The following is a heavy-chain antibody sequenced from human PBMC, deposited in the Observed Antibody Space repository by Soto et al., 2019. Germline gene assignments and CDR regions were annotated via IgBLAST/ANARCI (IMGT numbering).Heavy chain of an antibody. V-gene: IGHV1-18*01. CDR3: AREKSIAARPPWFDR. J-gene: IGHJ5*02. CDR2: ISAYNGNT. D-gene: IGHD6-6*01. CDR1: GYTFTSYG. Sequence: QVQLVQSGAEVKKPGASVKVSCKASGYTFTSYGISWVRQAPGQGLEWMGWISAYNGNTNYAQKLQGRVTMTTDTSTGTADLELRSLRSADTAVYYCAREKSIAARPPWFDRWGQGTLVTVSS.